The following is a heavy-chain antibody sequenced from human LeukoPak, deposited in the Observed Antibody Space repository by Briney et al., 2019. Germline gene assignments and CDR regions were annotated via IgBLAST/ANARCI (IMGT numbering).Heavy chain of an antibody. J-gene: IGHJ4*02. CDR3: ARDHGSGSYLFDY. Sequence: ASVKVSCKASGYTFTGYYMHWVRQAPGQGLEWMGWINPNSGGTNYAQKFQGRVTMTRDTSISTAYMELSRLRSDDTAVYYCARDHGSGSYLFDYWGQGTLVTVSS. CDR2: INPNSGGT. CDR1: GYTFTGYY. D-gene: IGHD3-10*01. V-gene: IGHV1-2*02.